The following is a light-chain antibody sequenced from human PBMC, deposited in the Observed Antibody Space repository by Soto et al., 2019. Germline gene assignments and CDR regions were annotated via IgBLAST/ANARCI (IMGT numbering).Light chain of an antibody. CDR1: SSDVGAYNY. CDR2: EVT. CDR3: SSYTNRRTWV. J-gene: IGLJ3*02. V-gene: IGLV2-14*01. Sequence: QSALTQPASVSGSPGQSITISCTGTSSDVGAYNYVSWYQQHPGKAPKLMIYEVTNRPSGVSNRFSGSKSGNTASLTISGLQAEDEADYYCSSYTNRRTWVFGGGTKLTVL.